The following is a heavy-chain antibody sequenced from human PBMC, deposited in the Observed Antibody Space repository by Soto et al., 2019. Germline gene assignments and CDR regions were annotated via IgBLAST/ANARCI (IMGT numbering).Heavy chain of an antibody. J-gene: IGHJ4*02. CDR1: GFSFSGCA. CDR3: AKRARDGYNSPIDY. CDR2: INGRDGRT. Sequence: EVHLLGSGGGLAQPGGSLRLSCAASGFSFSGCAMNWVRQAPGKGLEWVSQINGRDGRTYSADSVQGRFTISRDNSKNTVYLQMNSLRVDDTAVYYCAKRARDGYNSPIDYWGQGVQVTVSS. V-gene: IGHV3-23*01. D-gene: IGHD5-12*01.